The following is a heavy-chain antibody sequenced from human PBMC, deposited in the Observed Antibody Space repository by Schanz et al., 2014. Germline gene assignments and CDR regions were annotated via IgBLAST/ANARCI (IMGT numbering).Heavy chain of an antibody. Sequence: QVQLVESGGGVVQFGRSLRLSCVASGFTFSSYGMHWVRQAPGKGPEWVAVIWSDGSTKYYADSVKGRFTISRDNSKNTLYLQMNSLRADDTAVYFCARGTDWNLHYWGQGALVTVSS. J-gene: IGHJ4*02. CDR3: ARGTDWNLHY. CDR2: IWSDGSTK. CDR1: GFTFSSYG. V-gene: IGHV3-33*03. D-gene: IGHD1-1*01.